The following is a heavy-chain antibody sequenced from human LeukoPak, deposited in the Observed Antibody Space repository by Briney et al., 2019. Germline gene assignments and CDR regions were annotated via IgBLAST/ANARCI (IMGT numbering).Heavy chain of an antibody. Sequence: GGSLRLSCAASGFTFSSYAMAWVRQAPGKGLEWVSSIFDGGDTKDYADSVKGRFTISRDNSKNTLYLQMNSLRAEDTAVYYCARDYNWNYLSYYYFDYWGQGTLVTVSS. J-gene: IGHJ4*02. CDR2: IFDGGDTK. V-gene: IGHV3-23*01. D-gene: IGHD1-7*01. CDR1: GFTFSSYA. CDR3: ARDYNWNYLSYYYFDY.